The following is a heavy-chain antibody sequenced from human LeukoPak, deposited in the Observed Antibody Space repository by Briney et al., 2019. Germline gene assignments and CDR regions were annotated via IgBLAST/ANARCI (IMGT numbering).Heavy chain of an antibody. CDR2: TYYRSKWYN. Sequence: SQTLSLTCAISGDSVSSNSASWNWIRLSPSRGLEWLGRTYYRSKWYNDYGTSLKSRITINPDTSKNQFSLKLSSVTAADTAVYYCARRRIAVDYWGQGTLVTVSS. D-gene: IGHD6-13*01. V-gene: IGHV6-1*01. J-gene: IGHJ4*02. CDR1: GDSVSSNSAS. CDR3: ARRRIAVDY.